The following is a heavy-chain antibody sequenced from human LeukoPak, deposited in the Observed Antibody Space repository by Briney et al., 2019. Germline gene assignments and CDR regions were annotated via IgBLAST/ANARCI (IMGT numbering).Heavy chain of an antibody. CDR1: GGSISSYY. Sequence: KPSETLSLTCTVSGGSISSYYWSWIRQPPGKGLEWIGYIYYSGSTNYNPSLKSRVTISVDTSKNQFALKLSSVTAADTAVYYCAREGIAAAGTEYYFYYYMDVWGKGTTVTISS. V-gene: IGHV4-59*12. CDR2: IYYSGST. CDR3: AREGIAAAGTEYYFYYYMDV. D-gene: IGHD6-13*01. J-gene: IGHJ6*03.